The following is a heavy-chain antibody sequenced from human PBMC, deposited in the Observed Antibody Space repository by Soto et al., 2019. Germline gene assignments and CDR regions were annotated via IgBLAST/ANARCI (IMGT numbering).Heavy chain of an antibody. J-gene: IGHJ4*02. Sequence: SETLSLTCSVSGGSISGSYWSWIRQSPGKGLEWLGYVYYTGSTNYSPSLRSRVSISVDTSKNEFSLRPSSVTAADTAVYFCARSVAVPGAHIDYWGQGTQVTVSS. CDR1: GGSISGSY. CDR2: VYYTGST. CDR3: ARSVAVPGAHIDY. D-gene: IGHD6-19*01. V-gene: IGHV4-59*01.